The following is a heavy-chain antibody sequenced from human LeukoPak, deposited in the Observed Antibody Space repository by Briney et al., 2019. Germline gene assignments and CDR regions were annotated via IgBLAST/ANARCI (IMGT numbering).Heavy chain of an antibody. V-gene: IGHV3-7*01. CDR1: GFSFINYW. Sequence: GGSLRLSCAASGFSFINYWMSWVRQAPGKGLEWVANIKVDGSEKYYVDSVKGRFTISRDNAKNSLYLQMNSLRADDTAVYYCARDLGSWFDPWGQGTLVTVSS. CDR2: IKVDGSEK. CDR3: ARDLGSWFDP. J-gene: IGHJ5*02.